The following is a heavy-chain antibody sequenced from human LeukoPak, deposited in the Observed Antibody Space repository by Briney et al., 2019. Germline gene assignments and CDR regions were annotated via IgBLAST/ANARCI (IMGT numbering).Heavy chain of an antibody. J-gene: IGHJ6*03. Sequence: GGSLRLSCAASGFTFSSYWMSWVRQAPGKGLEWVANIKQDGSEKYYVDSVKGRFTISRDNAKNSLYLQMNSLRAEDTAVYYCARGLGTTDYFYYYYMDVWGKGTTVTVSS. CDR1: GFTFSSYW. D-gene: IGHD1-14*01. V-gene: IGHV3-7*01. CDR3: ARGLGTTDYFYYYYMDV. CDR2: IKQDGSEK.